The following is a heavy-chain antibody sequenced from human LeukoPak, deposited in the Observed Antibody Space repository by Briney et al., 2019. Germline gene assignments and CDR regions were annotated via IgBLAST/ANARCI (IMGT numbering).Heavy chain of an antibody. CDR1: GGSISGDY. J-gene: IGHJ4*02. CDR3: ARLQGDSTAIFDY. CDR2: IYYTGAT. D-gene: IGHD2-21*01. V-gene: IGHV4-59*01. Sequence: SETLSLTCTVSGGSISGDYWSWIRQPPRKGLEWVDYIYYTGATNYNPSSKSRVTISVDTSKTQFSLRMSSVTAADTAVYYCARLQGDSTAIFDYWGQGTLVSVSS.